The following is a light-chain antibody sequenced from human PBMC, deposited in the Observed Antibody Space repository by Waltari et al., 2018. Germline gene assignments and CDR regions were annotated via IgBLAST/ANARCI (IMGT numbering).Light chain of an antibody. V-gene: IGKV4-1*01. CDR3: QQYYRSRT. CDR1: QSILYSSHDKNY. CDR2: WAS. J-gene: IGKJ1*01. Sequence: DIVMTQSPDSLAVSLGERATIKCKSSQSILYSSHDKNYLAWYQQKPGQPPKLLIYWASTRESGVPDRFSGSGSGTDFTLTISSLQAEDVAVYYCQQYYRSRTFGQGTKVEIK.